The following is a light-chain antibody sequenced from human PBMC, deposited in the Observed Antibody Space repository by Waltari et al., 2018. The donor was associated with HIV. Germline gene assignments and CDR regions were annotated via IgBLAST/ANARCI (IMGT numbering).Light chain of an antibody. V-gene: IGKV2D-29*01. CDR3: MQSMKLPLT. Sequence: IVMTQTPLSLSVTPGQPASISRKSSESLLHSDGKTYLFWYLQKAGQPPQLLIFEVSTRFSGVPDRFSGSGSGTDFTLRISRVEAGDVGIYYCMQSMKLPLTFGQGTRLDIK. CDR2: EVS. J-gene: IGKJ5*01. CDR1: ESLLHSDGKTY.